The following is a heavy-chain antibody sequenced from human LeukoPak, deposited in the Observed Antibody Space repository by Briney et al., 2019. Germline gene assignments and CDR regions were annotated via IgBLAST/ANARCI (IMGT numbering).Heavy chain of an antibody. D-gene: IGHD5-12*01. J-gene: IGHJ4*02. V-gene: IGHV3-53*01. CDR2: IYRGGDT. CDR3: ARASGYSGYDPFDY. Sequence: GGSLRLSCAASGFTVSSNYMSWVRQAPGKGLEWVSVIYRGGDTYYADSVEGRFTISRDNSKNTLYLQMNTLRAEDTAVYYCARASGYSGYDPFDYWGQGTLVTVSS. CDR1: GFTVSSNY.